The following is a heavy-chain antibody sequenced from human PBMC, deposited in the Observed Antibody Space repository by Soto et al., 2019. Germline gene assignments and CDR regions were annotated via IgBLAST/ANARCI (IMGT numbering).Heavy chain of an antibody. J-gene: IGHJ3*02. Sequence: EVQLLESGGGLVQPGGSLRLSCAASGFTFSSYAMSWVRQAPGKGLEWVSAISGSGGSTYYADSVKGRFTISRDNSKNTLYLQMNSLRAEDTAVYYCAKGQAVVVVAANYDAFDIWGKGTMVTVSS. CDR3: AKGQAVVVVAANYDAFDI. D-gene: IGHD2-15*01. V-gene: IGHV3-23*01. CDR2: ISGSGGST. CDR1: GFTFSSYA.